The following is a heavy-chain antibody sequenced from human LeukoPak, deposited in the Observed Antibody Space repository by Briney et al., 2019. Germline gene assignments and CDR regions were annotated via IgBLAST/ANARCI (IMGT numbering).Heavy chain of an antibody. Sequence: GGSLRLSCAASGFTFSSYGMHWVRQAPGKGLEWATFIRYDGSDKYYADSVRGRFTISRDNSENTLYLQMNSLRAEDTAVYYCARGAPTAIAAAGLDYWGQGTLVTVSS. CDR2: IRYDGSDK. CDR1: GFTFSSYG. CDR3: ARGAPTAIAAAGLDY. V-gene: IGHV3-30*02. J-gene: IGHJ4*02. D-gene: IGHD6-13*01.